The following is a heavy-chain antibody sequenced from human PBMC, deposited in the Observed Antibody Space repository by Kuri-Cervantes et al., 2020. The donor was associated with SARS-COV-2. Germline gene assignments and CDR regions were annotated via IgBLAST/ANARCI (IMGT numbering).Heavy chain of an antibody. D-gene: IGHD3-10*01. CDR1: GFSFNNYW. CDR3: ARVGRFRGNYFDY. J-gene: IGHJ4*02. V-gene: IGHV3-7*01. CDR2: IKQDGSEK. Sequence: GGSLRLSCRVSGFSFNNYWMSWVRQAPGKGLEWVANIKQDGSEKYYVDSVKGRFTISRDNAKNSLYLQMNSLRAEDTAVYYCARVGRFRGNYFDYWGQGTLVTVSS.